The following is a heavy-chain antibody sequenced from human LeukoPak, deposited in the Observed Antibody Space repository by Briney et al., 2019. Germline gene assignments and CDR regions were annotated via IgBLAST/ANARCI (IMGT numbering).Heavy chain of an antibody. Sequence: ASVKVSCKASGYTFTSYGISWVRQAPGQGLEWMGWISAYNGNTNYAQKLQGRVTMTTDTSTSTAYMELRSLRSDDTAVYYCARGPPIQLWLYDSSGYPPRDFDYWGQGTLVTVSS. D-gene: IGHD3-22*01. J-gene: IGHJ4*02. CDR3: ARGPPIQLWLYDSSGYPPRDFDY. CDR1: GYTFTSYG. V-gene: IGHV1-18*01. CDR2: ISAYNGNT.